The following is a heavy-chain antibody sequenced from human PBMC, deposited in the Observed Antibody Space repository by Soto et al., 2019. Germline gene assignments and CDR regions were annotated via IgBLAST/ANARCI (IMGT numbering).Heavy chain of an antibody. Sequence: GSLRLSGAASGFTFTIYAMNWVRQTPGKGLEWVSSISSSSSYIYYADSVKGRFTISRDNAKNSLYLQMNSLRAEDTAVYYCARDGHYDFWSGSYYGMDVWGQGTKVTVSS. D-gene: IGHD3-3*01. CDR1: GFTFTIYA. CDR2: ISSSSSYI. J-gene: IGHJ6*02. V-gene: IGHV3-21*01. CDR3: ARDGHYDFWSGSYYGMDV.